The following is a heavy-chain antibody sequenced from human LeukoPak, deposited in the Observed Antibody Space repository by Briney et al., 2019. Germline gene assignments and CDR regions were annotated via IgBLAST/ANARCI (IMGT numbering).Heavy chain of an antibody. J-gene: IGHJ4*02. V-gene: IGHV3-21*01. Sequence: GGSLRLSCAASGFTFSYYNMNWVRQAPGKGLEWVSSISGTSNYLYYADSVKGRFTISRDNAKNSLYLQMNSLRAEDTAVYYCAKGGLLDYWGQGTLVTVSS. D-gene: IGHD3-16*01. CDR2: ISGTSNYL. CDR1: GFTFSYYN. CDR3: AKGGLLDY.